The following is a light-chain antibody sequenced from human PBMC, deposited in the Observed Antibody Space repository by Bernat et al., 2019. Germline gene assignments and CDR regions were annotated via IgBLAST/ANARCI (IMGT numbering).Light chain of an antibody. Sequence: QSALTQPRSVSGSPGQSVTISCTGTSSDVGGYKYVSWYQHQPGEAPKLMIFDVSKRPSGVPDRFYGAKSGNTAPLTISGLQADDEADYYCCAPAGSFTWVFGGGTKLTVL. J-gene: IGLJ3*02. CDR1: SSDVGGYKY. V-gene: IGLV2-11*01. CDR2: DVS. CDR3: CAPAGSFTWV.